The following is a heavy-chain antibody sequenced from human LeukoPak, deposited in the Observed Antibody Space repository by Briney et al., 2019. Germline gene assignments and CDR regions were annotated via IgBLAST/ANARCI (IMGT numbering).Heavy chain of an antibody. CDR1: GFTFSSYS. Sequence: GGSLRLSCAASGFTFSSYSMNWVRQAPGKGLEWVSYISSSSSTIYYADSVKGRFTISRDNAKNSLYPQMNSLRAEDTAVYYCARCSGGSWRWGDFDYWGQGTLVTVSS. CDR2: ISSSSSTI. D-gene: IGHD2-15*01. J-gene: IGHJ4*02. CDR3: ARCSGGSWRWGDFDY. V-gene: IGHV3-48*01.